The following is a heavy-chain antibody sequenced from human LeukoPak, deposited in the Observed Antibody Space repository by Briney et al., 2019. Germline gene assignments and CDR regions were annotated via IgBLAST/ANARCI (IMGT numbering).Heavy chain of an antibody. Sequence: GGSLRLSCAVSGFTFSGSAMHWVRQASGKGLEWVGRIRSKANSYATAYPASVKGRFTISRDDSKNTAYLQMNSLKIEDTAVYSCPANRGGYNTVDYWGQGTLVTVSS. CDR1: GFTFSGSA. V-gene: IGHV3-73*01. J-gene: IGHJ4*02. CDR3: PANRGGYNTVDY. CDR2: IRSKANSYAT. D-gene: IGHD5-24*01.